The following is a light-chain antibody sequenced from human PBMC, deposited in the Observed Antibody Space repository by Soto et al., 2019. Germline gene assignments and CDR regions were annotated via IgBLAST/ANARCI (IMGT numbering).Light chain of an antibody. Sequence: DIQMTQSPSSVSASVEDRVTITCRASQDVGSWLAWYQQKPGKAPKLLIYSASSLQSGVPSRFSGSGSGTDFTLTISSLQPEDFATYFCQQPHSFPLTFGGGTKVDIK. J-gene: IGKJ4*01. CDR3: QQPHSFPLT. CDR1: QDVGSW. V-gene: IGKV1-12*01. CDR2: SAS.